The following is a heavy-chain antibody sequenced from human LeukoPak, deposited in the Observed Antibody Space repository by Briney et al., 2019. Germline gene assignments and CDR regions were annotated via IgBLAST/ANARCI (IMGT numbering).Heavy chain of an antibody. J-gene: IGHJ4*02. Sequence: ASVKVSCKTSGYNFFKYAIHWVRQAPGQSFEWMGWIDGGNGDTGFSQKFQDRVSFTRDTFATTVYMELTSLRSEDTAVYYCARDQSRDIRVDFDYWGQGALVVVSS. CDR1: GYNFFKYA. CDR3: ARDQSRDIRVDFDY. CDR2: IDGGNGDT. V-gene: IGHV1-3*01. D-gene: IGHD5-24*01.